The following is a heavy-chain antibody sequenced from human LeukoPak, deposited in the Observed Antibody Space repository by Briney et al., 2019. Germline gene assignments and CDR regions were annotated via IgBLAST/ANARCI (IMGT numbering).Heavy chain of an antibody. Sequence: PSETLSLTCTVSGGSISSYYWSWIRQPPGKGLEWIGYIYHSGSTNYNPSLKSRVTISVDTSKNQFSLKLSSVTAADTAVYYCASSGGYSGYDGPSYYYYGMDVWGQGTTVTVSS. V-gene: IGHV4-59*08. CDR1: GGSISSYY. D-gene: IGHD5-12*01. CDR3: ASSGGYSGYDGPSYYYYGMDV. CDR2: IYHSGST. J-gene: IGHJ6*02.